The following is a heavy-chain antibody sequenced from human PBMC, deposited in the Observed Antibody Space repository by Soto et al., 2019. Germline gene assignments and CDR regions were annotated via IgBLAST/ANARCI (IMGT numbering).Heavy chain of an antibody. V-gene: IGHV3-30*18. CDR3: AKGGRQWLVTSDFNY. J-gene: IGHJ4*02. CDR1: GFTFSDYA. CDR2: VSHDGRKT. D-gene: IGHD6-19*01. Sequence: VQLVESGGGVVQPGRSLRLSCAASGFTFSDYAMHWVRQAPGKGLEWVAVVSHDGRKTHYADSVKGRFTISRDSSKKMVSLEMTSLRAEDTAVYYCAKGGRQWLVTSDFNYWGQGALVTVSS.